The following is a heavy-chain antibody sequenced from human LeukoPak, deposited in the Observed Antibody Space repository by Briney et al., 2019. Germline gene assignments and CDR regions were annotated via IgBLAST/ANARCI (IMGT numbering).Heavy chain of an antibody. J-gene: IGHJ4*02. D-gene: IGHD4-23*01. V-gene: IGHV3-48*03. CDR1: GFTFSSYE. Sequence: PGGSLRLSCAASGFTFSSYEMNWVRQAPGKGLEWVSYISSSGSTIYYADSVKGRFTISRDNAKNSLYLQMDSLRAEDTAVYYCARDRWRGGNYYFDYWGQGALVTVSS. CDR3: ARDRWRGGNYYFDY. CDR2: ISSSGSTI.